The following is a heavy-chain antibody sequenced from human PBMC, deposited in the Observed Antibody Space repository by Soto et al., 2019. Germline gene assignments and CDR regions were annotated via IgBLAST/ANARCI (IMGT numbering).Heavy chain of an antibody. CDR1: GGSISSSSYY. D-gene: IGHD3-16*02. J-gene: IGHJ4*02. Sequence: QLQLQESGPGLVKPSETLSLTCTVSGGSISSSSYYWGWIRQSPGKGLEWIGSIYYSGSTYYNPSPKSRVTISVDTSKNQFSLKLSSVTAADTAVYYCARQYDDIMITFGGVIVNYFDYWGQGTLVTVSS. V-gene: IGHV4-39*01. CDR3: ARQYDDIMITFGGVIVNYFDY. CDR2: IYYSGST.